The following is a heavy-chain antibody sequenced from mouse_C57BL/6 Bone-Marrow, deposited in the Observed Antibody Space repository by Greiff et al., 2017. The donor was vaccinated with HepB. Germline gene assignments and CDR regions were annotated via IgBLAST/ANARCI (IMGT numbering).Heavy chain of an antibody. V-gene: IGHV5-9*01. J-gene: IGHJ2*01. D-gene: IGHD2-5*01. CDR1: GFTYSSYT. Sequence: EVKLQESGGGLVKPGGSLKLSCAASGFTYSSYTMSWVRQTPEKRLEWVATISGGGGNTYYPDSVKGRFTISRDNAKNTLYLQMSSLRSEDTALYYCASSNYRFDYWGQGTTLTVSS. CDR2: ISGGGGNT. CDR3: ASSNYRFDY.